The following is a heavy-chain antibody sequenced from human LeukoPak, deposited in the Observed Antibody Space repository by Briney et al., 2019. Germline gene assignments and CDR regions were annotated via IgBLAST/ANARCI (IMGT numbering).Heavy chain of an antibody. V-gene: IGHV4-4*07. J-gene: IGHJ3*02. CDR3: ARGPDSSSPGDAFDI. Sequence: SETLSLTCTVSGGSISSYYWSWIRQPAGKGLEWIGRIYTSGSTNYNPSLKSRVTMSVDTSKNQFSLKLSSVTAADTAVYYCARGPDSSSPGDAFDIWGQGTMVTVSS. CDR1: GGSISSYY. D-gene: IGHD6-6*01. CDR2: IYTSGST.